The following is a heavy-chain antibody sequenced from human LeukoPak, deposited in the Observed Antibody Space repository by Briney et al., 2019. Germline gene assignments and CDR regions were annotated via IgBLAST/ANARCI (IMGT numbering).Heavy chain of an antibody. CDR3: AQGLAEYQLLYYFDY. Sequence: SGPTLVKPTQILTLTCTFSGFSLSTSGVGVGWIRQPPGKALEWLALIYWDDDKRYSPSLKSRLTITKDTSKNQVVLTMTNMDPVDTATYYCAQGLAEYQLLYYFDYWGQGTLVTVSS. D-gene: IGHD2-2*01. J-gene: IGHJ4*02. CDR2: IYWDDDK. V-gene: IGHV2-5*02. CDR1: GFSLSTSGVG.